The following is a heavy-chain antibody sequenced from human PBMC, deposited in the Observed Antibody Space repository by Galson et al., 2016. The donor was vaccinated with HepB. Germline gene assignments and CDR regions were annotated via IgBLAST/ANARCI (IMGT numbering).Heavy chain of an antibody. V-gene: IGHV3-30*18. CDR2: ISTNGINE. J-gene: IGHJ3*02. CDR3: AKDQGVLRHFDWLTYDAFDM. D-gene: IGHD3-9*01. CDR1: GFTFSKYA. Sequence: SLRLSCAASGFTFSKYALHWVRQAPGKGLEWVAVISTNGINEKYEDSVKGRFTVSRDNSKNTVDLQMNSLRPEDTAVYYCAKDQGVLRHFDWLTYDAFDMWDQGTMVTVSS.